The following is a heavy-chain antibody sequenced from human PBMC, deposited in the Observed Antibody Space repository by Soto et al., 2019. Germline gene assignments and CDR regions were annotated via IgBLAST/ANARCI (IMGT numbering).Heavy chain of an antibody. CDR2: INAGNGNT. J-gene: IGHJ6*02. CDR3: ASYWSIAAAGSDYYYGMDV. Sequence: QVQLVQSGAEVKKPGASVKVSCKASGYTFTSYAMHWVRQAPGQRLEWMGWINAGNGNTKYSQKFQGRVTITRDTSASTAYMELSSLRSEDTAVYYCASYWSIAAAGSDYYYGMDVWGQGTTVTVSS. V-gene: IGHV1-3*01. D-gene: IGHD6-13*01. CDR1: GYTFTSYA.